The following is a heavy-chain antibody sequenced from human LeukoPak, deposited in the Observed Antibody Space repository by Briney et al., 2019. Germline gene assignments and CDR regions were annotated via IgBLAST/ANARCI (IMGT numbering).Heavy chain of an antibody. Sequence: SETLSLTCAVYGESFSGYYWSWIRQPPGKGLEWIGEINHSGSTNYNPSLKSRVTISVDTSKNQFSLKLSSVTAADTAVYYCAICSTSCHPAITLDYWGQGNLVTVSS. CDR1: GESFSGYY. CDR2: INHSGST. V-gene: IGHV4-34*01. CDR3: AICSTSCHPAITLDY. D-gene: IGHD2-2*01. J-gene: IGHJ4*02.